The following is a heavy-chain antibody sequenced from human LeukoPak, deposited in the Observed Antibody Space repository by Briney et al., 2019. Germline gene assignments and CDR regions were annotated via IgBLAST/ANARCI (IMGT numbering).Heavy chain of an antibody. J-gene: IGHJ4*02. V-gene: IGHV3-66*01. CDR2: IYSGGST. CDR3: ARDPIWGYYDSSGYYYGRDY. Sequence: PGGSLRLSCAASGYTVSSNYMSWVRQAPGKGLEWISVIYSGGSTYYADSVKGRFTISRDNSKNTLYLQMNSLRAEDTAVHYCARDPIWGYYDSSGYYYGRDYWGQGTLVTVSS. CDR1: GYTVSSNY. D-gene: IGHD3-22*01.